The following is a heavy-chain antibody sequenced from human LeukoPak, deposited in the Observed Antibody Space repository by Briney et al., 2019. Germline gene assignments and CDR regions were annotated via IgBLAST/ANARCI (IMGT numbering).Heavy chain of an antibody. Sequence: PSETLSLTCTVSGGSISSSSYYWGWIRQPPGKGLEWIGSIYYSGSTYYNPSLKSRVTISVDTSKNQFSLKLSSVTAADTAVYYCARHAFSSSSQYFQHWGQGTLVTVSS. J-gene: IGHJ1*01. CDR1: GGSISSSSYY. V-gene: IGHV4-39*01. CDR3: ARHAFSSSSQYFQH. D-gene: IGHD6-6*01. CDR2: IYYSGST.